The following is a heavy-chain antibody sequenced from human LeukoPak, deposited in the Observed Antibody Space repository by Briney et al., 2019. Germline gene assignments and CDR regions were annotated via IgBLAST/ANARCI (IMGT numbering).Heavy chain of an antibody. CDR1: GYTFTSYG. Sequence: ASVKVSCKASGYTFTSYGISWVRQAPGQGLEWMGWISAYNGNTNYAQKLQGRVTMTTDTSTSTAYMELRSLRSDDTAVYYCARSAPGIAAAAGGLDDYWGQGTLVTVSS. V-gene: IGHV1-18*01. CDR3: ARSAPGIAAAAGGLDDY. D-gene: IGHD6-13*01. CDR2: ISAYNGNT. J-gene: IGHJ4*02.